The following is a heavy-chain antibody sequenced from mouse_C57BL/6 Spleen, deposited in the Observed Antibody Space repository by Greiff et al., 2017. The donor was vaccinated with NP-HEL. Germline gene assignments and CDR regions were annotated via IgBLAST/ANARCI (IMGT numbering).Heavy chain of an antibody. Sequence: EVQLQQSGPELVKPGASVKISCKASGYTFTDYYMNWVKQSHGKSLEWIGDINPNNGGTSYNQKFKGKATLTVDKSSSTAYMELRSLTSEDSAVYYCARRHYGYDEFAYWGQGTLVTVSA. J-gene: IGHJ3*01. V-gene: IGHV1-26*01. D-gene: IGHD2-2*01. CDR2: INPNNGGT. CDR3: ARRHYGYDEFAY. CDR1: GYTFTDYY.